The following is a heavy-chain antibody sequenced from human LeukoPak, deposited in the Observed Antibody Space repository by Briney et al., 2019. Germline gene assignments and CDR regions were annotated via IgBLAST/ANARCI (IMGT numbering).Heavy chain of an antibody. CDR3: ARADYGDPGYFDY. J-gene: IGHJ4*02. Sequence: SQTLSLTCTVSGCSISSGGYYWSCLRQHPGKGLEWIVYIYYSRSTYYNPSLKSRVTISVDTSKNQFSLKLSSVTAADTAVYYCARADYGDPGYFDYWGQGTLVTVSS. D-gene: IGHD4-17*01. CDR1: GCSISSGGYY. CDR2: IYYSRST. V-gene: IGHV4-31*03.